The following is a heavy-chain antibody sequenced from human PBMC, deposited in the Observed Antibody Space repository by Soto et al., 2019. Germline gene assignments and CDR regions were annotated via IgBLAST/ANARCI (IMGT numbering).Heavy chain of an antibody. J-gene: IGHJ4*02. CDR2: INHSGST. D-gene: IGHD3-10*01. CDR3: AIMYGLRDY. Sequence: SETLSLTCAVYGGSFSGYYWSWIRQPPGKGLEWIGEINHSGSTNYNPSLKSRVTISVDTSKNQFSLKLSSVTAADTAVYYCAIMYGLRDYWGQGTLVTVSS. V-gene: IGHV4-34*01. CDR1: GGSFSGYY.